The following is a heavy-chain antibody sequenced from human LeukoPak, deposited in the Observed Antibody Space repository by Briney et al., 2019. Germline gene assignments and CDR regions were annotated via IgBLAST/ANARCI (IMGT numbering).Heavy chain of an antibody. D-gene: IGHD1-26*01. CDR2: IYYSGST. CDR1: GGSFSGYY. Sequence: SETLSLTCAVYGGSFSGYYWSWIRQPPGKGLEWIGSIYYSGSTYYNPSLKSRVTISVDTSKNQFSLKLSSVTAADTAVYYCARHWVQVEGGYFDYWGQGTLVTVSS. J-gene: IGHJ4*02. V-gene: IGHV4-34*01. CDR3: ARHWVQVEGGYFDY.